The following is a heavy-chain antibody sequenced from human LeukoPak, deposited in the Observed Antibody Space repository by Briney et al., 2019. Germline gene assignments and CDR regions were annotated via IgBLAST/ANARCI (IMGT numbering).Heavy chain of an antibody. D-gene: IGHD5-18*01. CDR1: GGSISSYY. V-gene: IGHV4-59*01. CDR3: ARDPGYGYGGFDY. CDR2: IYYSGST. Sequence: SETLSPTCTVSGGSISSYYWSWIRQPPGKGLEWIGYIYYSGSTNYNPSLKSRVTISVDTSKNQFSLKLSSVTAADTAVYYCARDPGYGYGGFDYWGQGTLVTVSS. J-gene: IGHJ4*02.